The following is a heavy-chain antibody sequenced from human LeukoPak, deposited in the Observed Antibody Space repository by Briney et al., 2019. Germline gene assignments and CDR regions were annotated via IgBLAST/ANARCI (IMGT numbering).Heavy chain of an antibody. Sequence: GESLKISCKGSGYTFTSYWIGWVRQVPGKGLEWMGIIFPGDSDSRYSPSFQGQVTFSADKSITTAYLQWSSLKASDTAMYFCARRSVVTPLDAFDIWGQGTMVTVSS. CDR3: ARRSVVTPLDAFDI. V-gene: IGHV5-51*01. D-gene: IGHD4-23*01. CDR2: IFPGDSDS. CDR1: GYTFTSYW. J-gene: IGHJ3*02.